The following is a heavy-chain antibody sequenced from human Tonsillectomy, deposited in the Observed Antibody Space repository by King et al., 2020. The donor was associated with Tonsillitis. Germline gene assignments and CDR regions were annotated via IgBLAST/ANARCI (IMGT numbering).Heavy chain of an antibody. D-gene: IGHD2-15*01. CDR1: GFTFSSYS. J-gene: IGHJ6*02. Sequence: VQLVESGGGLVQPGGSLRLSCAASGFTFSSYSMNWVRQAPGKGLEWVSYISSSSSTIYYADSVKGRFTISRDNAKNSLYLQMNSLRAEDTAVYYCARDAKFCSGGSCQRYYYYYGMDVWGQGTTVTVSS. V-gene: IGHV3-48*01. CDR3: ARDAKFCSGGSCQRYYYYYGMDV. CDR2: ISSSSSTI.